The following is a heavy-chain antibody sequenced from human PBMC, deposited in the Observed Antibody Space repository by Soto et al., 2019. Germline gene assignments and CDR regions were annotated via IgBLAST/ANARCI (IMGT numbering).Heavy chain of an antibody. J-gene: IGHJ4*02. CDR3: ARIHWSQSSLDY. Sequence: SETLSLTCAVSGGSIDSTAYSLSWIRQPPGKGLEWIGYVSHRGTAYSIPSLNGRLTLSMDSSQTQFSLKLTSVTAADSAVYYCARIHWSQSSLDYWGRGILVTVSS. CDR1: GGSIDSTAYS. D-gene: IGHD6-19*01. CDR2: VSHRGTA. V-gene: IGHV4-30-2*01.